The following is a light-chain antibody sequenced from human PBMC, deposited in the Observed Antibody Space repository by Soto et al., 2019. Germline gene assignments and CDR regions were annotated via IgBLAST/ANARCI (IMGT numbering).Light chain of an antibody. CDR3: QSYDNSLSGSRV. V-gene: IGLV1-40*01. CDR1: RSNIGAGYD. Sequence: QSVLTQPPSVSGAPGQRVTISCTGSRSNIGAGYDVHWYQQLPGTAPKLLIYGTNNRPSGVPVRFSGSKSGMSASLAITGLQAADEANYYCQSYDNSLSGSRVFGGGTKLTVL. CDR2: GTN. J-gene: IGLJ3*02.